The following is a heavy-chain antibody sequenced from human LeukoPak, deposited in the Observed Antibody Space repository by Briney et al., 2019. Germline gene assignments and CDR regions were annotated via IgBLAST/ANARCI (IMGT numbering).Heavy chain of an antibody. J-gene: IGHJ4*02. CDR2: IKQDGSVK. CDR1: GFTFSSYW. CDR3: ATFLGATFFDH. V-gene: IGHV3-7*01. Sequence: GGSLRLSCAASGFTFSSYWMSWVRQAPGMGLQWVANIKQDGSVKTYVDSVKGRFTISRDNAKDSLYLQMNSLRGEDTAVYYCATFLGATFFDHWGQGTLVSVSS. D-gene: IGHD1-26*01.